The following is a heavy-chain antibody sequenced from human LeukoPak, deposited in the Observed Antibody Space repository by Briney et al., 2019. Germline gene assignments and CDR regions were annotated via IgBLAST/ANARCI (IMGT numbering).Heavy chain of an antibody. Sequence: GGSLRLSCAASGFTSSRYWMTWVRRAPGKGLEWVADLNEDGSDKYYVDPVKGRFTISRDNAKNSLYLQMNNLRAEDTAVYYCARGGSWDVDFWGQGSLVTVSS. CDR2: LNEDGSDK. CDR3: ARGGSWDVDF. CDR1: GFTSSRYW. D-gene: IGHD6-13*01. V-gene: IGHV3-7*04. J-gene: IGHJ4*02.